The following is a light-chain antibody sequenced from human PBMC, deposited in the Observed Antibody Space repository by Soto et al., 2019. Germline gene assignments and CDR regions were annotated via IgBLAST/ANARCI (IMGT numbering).Light chain of an antibody. CDR3: QQYNNWPPLT. CDR2: AAS. J-gene: IGKJ4*02. Sequence: EIVMTQSPATLSVSPEEGATLSCRSSQSVSSNLAWSQQKPGQAPSLLIYAASTRATGIPARFRGSGSGTEFTLTITSLQSEDFAVYYCQQYNNWPPLTFGGGTKVDIK. V-gene: IGKV3-15*01. CDR1: QSVSSN.